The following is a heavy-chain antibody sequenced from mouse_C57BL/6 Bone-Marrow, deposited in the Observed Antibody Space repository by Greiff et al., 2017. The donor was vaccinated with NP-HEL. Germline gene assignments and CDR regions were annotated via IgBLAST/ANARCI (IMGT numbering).Heavy chain of an antibody. CDR2: IYPGDGDT. V-gene: IGHV1-82*01. CDR1: GYAFSSSW. J-gene: IGHJ1*03. CDR3: AVYYGNFYWYFDV. D-gene: IGHD2-1*01. Sequence: LQESGPELVKPGASVKISCKASGYAFSSSWMNWVKQRPGKGLEWIGRIYPGDGDTNYNGKFKGKATLTADKSSSTAYMQLSSLTSEDSAVYFCAVYYGNFYWYFDVWGTGTTVTVSS.